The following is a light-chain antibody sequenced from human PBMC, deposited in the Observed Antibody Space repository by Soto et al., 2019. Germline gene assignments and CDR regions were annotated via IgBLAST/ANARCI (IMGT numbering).Light chain of an antibody. V-gene: IGLV2-14*01. CDR1: SSDVGGYNY. J-gene: IGLJ2*01. CDR2: EVS. Sequence: QSALTQPASVSGSPGQSITISCTGTSSDVGGYNYVSWYQQHPGKAPKLMIYEVSNRPSGVSNRFSGSKSGNTASLTISGLQAEDEADYYCSSYTSSFLYVVFGGGTKLTVL. CDR3: SSYTSSFLYVV.